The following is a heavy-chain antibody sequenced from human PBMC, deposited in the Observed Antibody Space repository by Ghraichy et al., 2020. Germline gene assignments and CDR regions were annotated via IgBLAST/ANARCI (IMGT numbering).Heavy chain of an antibody. D-gene: IGHD3-3*01. V-gene: IGHV3-21*01. J-gene: IGHJ3*01. CDR2: ISSSSDYI. CDR3: ARDATWNGYLDAFDV. Sequence: WVSSISSSSDYIYYADSVKGRFTISRDNAEDSLYLQMSSLIVEDTAVYYCARDATWNGYLDAFDVWGQG.